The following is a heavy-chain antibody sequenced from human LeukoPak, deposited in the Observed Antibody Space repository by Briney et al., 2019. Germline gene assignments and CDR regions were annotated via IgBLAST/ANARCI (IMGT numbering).Heavy chain of an antibody. J-gene: IGHJ5*02. CDR3: ARIWSGYPTKFDP. V-gene: IGHV4-59*02. D-gene: IGHD3-3*01. Sequence: NPGGSLRLSCAASGFTVSSNYMSWIRQPPGKGLEWIGYIYYSGSTNYNPSLKSRVTISVDTSKNQFSLKLSSVTAADTAVYYCARIWSGYPTKFDPWGQGTLVTVSS. CDR2: IYYSGST. CDR1: GFTVSSNY.